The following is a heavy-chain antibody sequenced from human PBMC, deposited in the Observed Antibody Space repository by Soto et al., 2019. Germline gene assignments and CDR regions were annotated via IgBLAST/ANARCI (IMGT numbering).Heavy chain of an antibody. CDR2: MNPNTGHT. Sequence: QVQLVQSGAEAKKPGASVKVSCKASGYTFTRHDINWMRQATGQGLEWMGWMNPNTGHTNYAQKFQGRVTMTRDTSISTAYMELTNLRSADTAIYYCASDMSTTWGQGTLVTVSS. J-gene: IGHJ5*02. D-gene: IGHD2-2*01. CDR1: GYTFTRHD. V-gene: IGHV1-8*01. CDR3: ASDMSTT.